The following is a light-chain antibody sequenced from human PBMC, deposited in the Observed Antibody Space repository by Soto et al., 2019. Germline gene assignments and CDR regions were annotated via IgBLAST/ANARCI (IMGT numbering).Light chain of an antibody. J-gene: IGKJ1*01. Sequence: DNQMTQSPSSLSATVGHRVSISFRSRQSITSSLNWYQQKPGTAPRLLIDRASKVTSGVPPRFSGSGSARDFTLTISSLRPDDIATYLCQQSYSSPPWTVGQGSKVDIK. CDR1: QSITSS. CDR2: RAS. V-gene: IGKV1-39*01. CDR3: QQSYSSPPWT.